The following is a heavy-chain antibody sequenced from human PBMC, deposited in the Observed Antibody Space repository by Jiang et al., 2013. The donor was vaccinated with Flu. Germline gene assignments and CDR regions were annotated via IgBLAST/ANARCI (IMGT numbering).Heavy chain of an antibody. Sequence: GLLKPSETLSLTCTVSGGSISSSSYYWGWIRQPPGKGLEWIGSIYYSGSTYYNPSLKSRVTISVDTSKNQFSLKLSSVTAADTAVYYCARTDYDFWSGAPYYFDYWGQGTLVTVSS. J-gene: IGHJ4*02. CDR3: ARTDYDFWSGAPYYFDY. CDR2: IYYSGST. CDR1: GGSISSSSYY. D-gene: IGHD3-3*01. V-gene: IGHV4-39*07.